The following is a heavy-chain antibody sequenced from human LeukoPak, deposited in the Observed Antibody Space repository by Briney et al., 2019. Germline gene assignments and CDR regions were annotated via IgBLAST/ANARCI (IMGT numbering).Heavy chain of an antibody. CDR3: ARRTLSTEYFDY. J-gene: IGHJ4*02. Sequence: GESLKISCRGSGYNFANYWSAWVRQMPGKGLEWMGVIYPGDSDTRYSPSFQGQVTISADKSISTAYLQWSSLKASDTAMFYCARRTLSTEYFDYWGQGTLATVSS. CDR2: IYPGDSDT. V-gene: IGHV5-51*01. CDR1: GYNFANYW.